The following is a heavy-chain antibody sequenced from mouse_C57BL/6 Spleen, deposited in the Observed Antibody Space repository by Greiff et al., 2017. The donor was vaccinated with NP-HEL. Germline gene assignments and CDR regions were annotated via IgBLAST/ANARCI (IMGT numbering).Heavy chain of an antibody. V-gene: IGHV1-82*01. Sequence: QVQLQQSGPELVKPGASVKISCKASGYAFSSSWMNWVKQRPGKGLEWIGRIYPGDGDTNYNGKFKGKATLTADKSSSTAYMQLSSLTSEDSAFYFCARSDYESYFDVWGTGTTVTVSS. CDR3: ARSDYESYFDV. D-gene: IGHD2-4*01. J-gene: IGHJ1*03. CDR2: IYPGDGDT. CDR1: GYAFSSSW.